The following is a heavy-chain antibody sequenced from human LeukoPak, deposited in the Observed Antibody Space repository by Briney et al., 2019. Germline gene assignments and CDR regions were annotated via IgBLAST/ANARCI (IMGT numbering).Heavy chain of an antibody. V-gene: IGHV3-48*01. CDR3: ARDQTGIVVVPAGD. D-gene: IGHD2-2*01. CDR1: GFTFSRYS. Sequence: GGSLRLSCAASGFTFSRYSMNWVRQAPGKGLEWVSYISSSSSTIYYADSVKGRFTISRDNAKNSLYLQMNSLRAEDTAVYYCARDQTGIVVVPAGDWGQGTLVTVSS. CDR2: ISSSSSTI. J-gene: IGHJ4*02.